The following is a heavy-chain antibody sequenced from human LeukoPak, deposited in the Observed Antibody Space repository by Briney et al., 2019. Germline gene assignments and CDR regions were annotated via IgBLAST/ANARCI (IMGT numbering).Heavy chain of an antibody. D-gene: IGHD1-26*01. CDR2: INPSGGST. J-gene: IGHJ4*02. Sequence: GASVKVSCKASGYTFTRYHMHWVRQAPGQGLEWMGIINPSGGSTSYAQKFQGRVTMTRDMSTSTVYMELSSLRSEDSAVYYCARETRQGGSLDFDYWGQGTLLTVSS. CDR3: ARETRQGGSLDFDY. V-gene: IGHV1-46*01. CDR1: GYTFTRYH.